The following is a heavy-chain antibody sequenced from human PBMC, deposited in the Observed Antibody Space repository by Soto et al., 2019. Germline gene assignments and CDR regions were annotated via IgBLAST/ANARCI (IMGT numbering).Heavy chain of an antibody. CDR3: AKEEAAIGKPRYDY. CDR2: LDDSGSNI. Sequence: GGSLRLSCAASGFAFTNYGMSWVRQAPGKGLEWVAGLDDSGSNIYYADSVRGRFTISRDNSKNMLHLQMNSLRAEDAAVYYCAKEEAAIGKPRYDYWGQGILVTVSS. CDR1: GFAFTNYG. J-gene: IGHJ4*02. V-gene: IGHV3-23*01. D-gene: IGHD6-25*01.